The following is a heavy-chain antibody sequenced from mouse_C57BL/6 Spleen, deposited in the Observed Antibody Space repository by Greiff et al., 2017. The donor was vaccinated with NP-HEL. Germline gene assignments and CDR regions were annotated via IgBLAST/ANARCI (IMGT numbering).Heavy chain of an antibody. J-gene: IGHJ4*01. Sequence: EVQRVESEGGLVQPGSSMKLSCTASGFTFSDYYMAWVRQVPEKGLEWVANINYDGSSTYYLDSLKSRFIISRDNAKNILYLQMSSLKSEDTATYYCARDRRDYAMDYWGQGTSVTVSS. CDR1: GFTFSDYY. CDR3: ARDRRDYAMDY. CDR2: INYDGSST. V-gene: IGHV5-16*01.